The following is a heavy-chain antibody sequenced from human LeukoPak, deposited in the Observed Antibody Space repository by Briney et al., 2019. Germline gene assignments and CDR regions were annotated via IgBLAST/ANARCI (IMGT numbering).Heavy chain of an antibody. CDR3: AKDPPLYYYDSSGQKPY. CDR1: GFTFTTYW. CDR2: INEDGNEK. D-gene: IGHD3-22*01. J-gene: IGHJ4*02. V-gene: IGHV3-7*03. Sequence: GGSLRLSCAASGFTFTTYWTSWVRQAPGKGLEWVANINEDGNEKYYVDSVKGRFTISRDNARNSLYLQMNSLRAEGTAVYYCAKDPPLYYYDSSGQKPYWGQGTLVTVSS.